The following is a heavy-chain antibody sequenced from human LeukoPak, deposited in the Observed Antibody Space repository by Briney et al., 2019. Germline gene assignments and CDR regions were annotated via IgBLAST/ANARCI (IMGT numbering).Heavy chain of an antibody. J-gene: IGHJ4*02. CDR2: IRYDGSNK. CDR3: AKDPITTTVVDYYFDY. CDR1: GFTFSSYG. V-gene: IGHV3-30*02. D-gene: IGHD4-23*01. Sequence: GGSLRLSCAAPGFTFSSYGMHWVRQAPGKGLEWVAFIRYDGSNKYYADSVKGRFTISRDNSKNTLYLQMNSLRAEDTAVYYCAKDPITTTVVDYYFDYWGQGTLVTVSS.